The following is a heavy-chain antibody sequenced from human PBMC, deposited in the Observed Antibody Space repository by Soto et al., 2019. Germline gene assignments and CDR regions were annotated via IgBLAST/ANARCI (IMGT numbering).Heavy chain of an antibody. CDR2: ISGSGGTT. D-gene: IGHD3-10*01. CDR1: GFSFSTYA. CDR3: AKDGQLWFGEFDI. Sequence: EVQLLESGGGLVQPGGSLRLSCAASGFSFSTYAMGWVRQAPGKGLEWVSLISGSGGTTNYADSVKGRFTISRDNYKNTVYMEMNSLRVEDTAVYYCAKDGQLWFGEFDIWGQGTMVTVSS. V-gene: IGHV3-23*01. J-gene: IGHJ3*02.